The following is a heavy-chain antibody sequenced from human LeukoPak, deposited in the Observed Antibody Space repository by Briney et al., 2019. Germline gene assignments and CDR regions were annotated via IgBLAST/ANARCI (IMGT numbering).Heavy chain of an antibody. CDR2: INQDETDK. CDR1: GFSFRSSW. Sequence: TGGSLRLSCAASGFSFRSSWMSWLRQAPGKGLEWVATINQDETDKSYVDSVKGRFTISRDNAKKSLYLQMNSLRVEDTAVYYCARLGGDDYFDYWGQGTLVIVSS. D-gene: IGHD3-16*01. V-gene: IGHV3-7*03. CDR3: ARLGGDDYFDY. J-gene: IGHJ4*02.